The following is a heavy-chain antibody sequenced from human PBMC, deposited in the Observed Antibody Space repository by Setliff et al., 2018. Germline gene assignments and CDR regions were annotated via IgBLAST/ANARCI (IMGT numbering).Heavy chain of an antibody. CDR1: GGSISGYY. V-gene: IGHV4-4*08. CDR2: IYTSGNT. Sequence: PSETLSLTCTVSGGSISGYYWGWIRQPPGKGLEWIGNIYTSGNTNYNPSLKSRVSISVDTSKNQFSLKLRSVTAADTAVFYCARTPPNRGLSNGWYVDYWGQGALVTVSS. D-gene: IGHD6-19*01. CDR3: ARTPPNRGLSNGWYVDY. J-gene: IGHJ4*02.